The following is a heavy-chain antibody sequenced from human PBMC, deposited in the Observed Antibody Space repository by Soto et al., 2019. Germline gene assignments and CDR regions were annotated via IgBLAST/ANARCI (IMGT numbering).Heavy chain of an antibody. Sequence: SETLSLTCTVSGGSISSGGYYWSWIRQHPGKGLEWIGYIYYSGSTYYNPSLKSRVTISVDTSKNQFSLKLSSVTAADTAVYYCASSLYYYDSSGYSHFDYWGQGTLVTVSS. CDR3: ASSLYYYDSSGYSHFDY. CDR2: IYYSGST. CDR1: GGSISSGGYY. V-gene: IGHV4-31*03. J-gene: IGHJ4*02. D-gene: IGHD3-22*01.